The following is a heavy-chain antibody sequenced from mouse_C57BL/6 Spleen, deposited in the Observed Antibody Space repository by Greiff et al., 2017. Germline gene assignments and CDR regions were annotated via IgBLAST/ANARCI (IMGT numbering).Heavy chain of an antibody. Sequence: EVQLQQSGTVLARPGASVKMSCKTSGYTFTSYWMHWVKQRPGQGLEWIGAIYPGNSDTSSNQKFKGKAKLTAVTSASTAYMELSSLKNEDSAVYYCTGGTTVVDPFAYWGQGTLVTVSA. V-gene: IGHV1-5*01. CDR3: TGGTTVVDPFAY. CDR1: GYTFTSYW. CDR2: IYPGNSDT. D-gene: IGHD1-1*01. J-gene: IGHJ3*01.